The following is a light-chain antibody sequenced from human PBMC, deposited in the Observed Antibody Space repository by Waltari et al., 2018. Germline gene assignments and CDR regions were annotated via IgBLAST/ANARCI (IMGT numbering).Light chain of an antibody. CDR2: GNE. CDR3: QSYDNKLSGSI. V-gene: IGLV1-40*01. J-gene: IGLJ2*01. CDR1: SSNLGAGFD. Sequence: QSVLTQPPSVSGAPGQRVTISCTGSSSNLGAGFDVHWYQHLPGTAPKLLIYGNESRPSGVSDRFSGSKSGTSASLAITGLQAEDEADYYCQSYDNKLSGSIFGGGTKLTVL.